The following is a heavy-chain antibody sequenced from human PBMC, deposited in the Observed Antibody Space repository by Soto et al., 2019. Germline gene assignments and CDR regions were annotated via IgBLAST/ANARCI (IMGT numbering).Heavy chain of an antibody. D-gene: IGHD3-10*01. CDR1: GGTFSSYA. J-gene: IGHJ6*02. CDR3: ALHYGSGSNYYYYGMDV. Sequence: ASVKVSCKASGGTFSSYAISWARQAPGQGLEWMGGIIPIFGTANYAQKFQGRVTITADESTSTAYMELSSLRSEDTAVYYCALHYGSGSNYYYYGMDVWGQGTTVTVSS. V-gene: IGHV1-69*13. CDR2: IIPIFGTA.